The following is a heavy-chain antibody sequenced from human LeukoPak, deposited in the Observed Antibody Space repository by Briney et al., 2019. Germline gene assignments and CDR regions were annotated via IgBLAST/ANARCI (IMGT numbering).Heavy chain of an antibody. CDR1: GGTFSSYA. V-gene: IGHV1-69*01. Sequence: EASVKLSCKASGGTFSSYAISWVRQAPGQGLEWMGGIIPIFGTANYAQKFQGRVTITADESTSTAYMELSSLRSEDTAVYYCASNPGIAAAGFDYWGQGTLVTVSS. D-gene: IGHD6-13*01. J-gene: IGHJ4*02. CDR2: IIPIFGTA. CDR3: ASNPGIAAAGFDY.